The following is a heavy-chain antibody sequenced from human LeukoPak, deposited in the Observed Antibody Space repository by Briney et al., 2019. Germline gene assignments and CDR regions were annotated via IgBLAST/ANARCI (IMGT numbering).Heavy chain of an antibody. Sequence: TVGSLRLSCSASGFTCSSYGMQWFRQAPGKGVVWVAFIQYDGREKYYAEAGKGRWTISRDHSKTTLYLQMNSLRTEPTAVYYCAKANRASYYGLGDYFDYWGQGTLVTVSS. CDR2: IQYDGREK. D-gene: IGHD1-26*01. J-gene: IGHJ4*02. CDR1: GFTCSSYG. CDR3: AKANRASYYGLGDYFDY. V-gene: IGHV3-30*02.